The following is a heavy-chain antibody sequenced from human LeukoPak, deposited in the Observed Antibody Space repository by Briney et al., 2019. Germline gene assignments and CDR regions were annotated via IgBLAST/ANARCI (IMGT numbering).Heavy chain of an antibody. Sequence: PSETLSLTCTVSGGSISSSSYYWGWIRQPPGKGLEWIGEINHSGSTNYNPSLKSRVTISVDTSKNQFSLKLSSVTAADTAVYYCARSGSYGYIRYWGQGTLVTVSS. V-gene: IGHV4-39*07. J-gene: IGHJ4*02. CDR2: INHSGST. CDR1: GGSISSSSYY. CDR3: ARSGSYGYIRY. D-gene: IGHD5-18*01.